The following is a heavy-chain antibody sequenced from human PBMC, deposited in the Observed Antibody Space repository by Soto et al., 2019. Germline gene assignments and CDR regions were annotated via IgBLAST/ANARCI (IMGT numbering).Heavy chain of an antibody. CDR1: GFTFSSFW. D-gene: IGHD5-18*01. CDR3: TKATAMSGSSGEQ. CDR2: IRSDGSDT. J-gene: IGHJ4*01. V-gene: IGHV3-74*01. Sequence: EVHLVESGGGLVQPGGSLRLSCEVSGFTFSSFWMHWVRQAPGKGLVWVSRIRSDGSDTNYADSVRGRFTISRDNAKNTLYLQMISLRAGDTGVYYCTKATAMSGSSGEQWGHGTRVIVSS.